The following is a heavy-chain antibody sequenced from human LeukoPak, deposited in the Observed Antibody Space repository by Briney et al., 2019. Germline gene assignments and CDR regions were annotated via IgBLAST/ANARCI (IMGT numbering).Heavy chain of an antibody. CDR3: ARASGRAVAGSFDY. J-gene: IGHJ4*02. V-gene: IGHV1-69*13. CDR2: IIPIFGTA. CDR1: GGTFSSYA. D-gene: IGHD6-19*01. Sequence: ASVNVSCKASGGTFSSYAISWVRQAPGQGLEWMGGIIPIFGTANYAQKFQGRVTITADESTSTAYMELSSLRSEDTAVYYCARASGRAVAGSFDYWGQGTLVTVSS.